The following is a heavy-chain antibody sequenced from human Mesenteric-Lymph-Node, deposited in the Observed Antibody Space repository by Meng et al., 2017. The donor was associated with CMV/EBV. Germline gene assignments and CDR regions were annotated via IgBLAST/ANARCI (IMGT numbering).Heavy chain of an antibody. CDR2: SNPSGGST. CDR3: ARGAYSGSYLDY. Sequence: ATGYNLNSLYKDLVRQAPGQGLEWMGISNPSGGSTSYAQKFQGRVTMTRDTSTSTVYMELSSLRSEDTAVYYCARGAYSGSYLDYWGQGTLVTVSS. CDR1: GYNLNSLY. D-gene: IGHD1-26*01. J-gene: IGHJ4*02. V-gene: IGHV1-46*02.